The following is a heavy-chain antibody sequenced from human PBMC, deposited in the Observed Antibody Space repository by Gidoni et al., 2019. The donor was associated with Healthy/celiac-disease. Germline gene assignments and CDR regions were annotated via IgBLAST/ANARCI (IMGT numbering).Heavy chain of an antibody. CDR1: GYTFPLYA. CDR2: INAGNGNT. V-gene: IGHV1-3*01. Sequence: QVQLVQSGAEVKKPGASVTVSCKASGYTFPLYAMHWGRQAPGQRLEWMGWINAGNGNTKYSQKFQGRVTITRDTSASTAYMELSSLRSEDTAVYYCARGANIAVAGSYYFDYWGQGTLVTVSS. D-gene: IGHD6-19*01. J-gene: IGHJ4*02. CDR3: ARGANIAVAGSYYFDY.